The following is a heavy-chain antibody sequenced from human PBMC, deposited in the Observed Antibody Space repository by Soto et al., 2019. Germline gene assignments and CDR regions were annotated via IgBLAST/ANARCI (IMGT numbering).Heavy chain of an antibody. D-gene: IGHD1-26*01. J-gene: IGHJ4*02. Sequence: XXSLKISCKGSGYSFTSYWIGWVRQMPGKGLEWMGIIYPGDSDTRYSPSFQGQVTISADKSISTAYLQWSSLKASDTAMYYCARGGWELQTHFDYWGQGTLVTVSS. CDR1: GYSFTSYW. CDR2: IYPGDSDT. CDR3: ARGGWELQTHFDY. V-gene: IGHV5-51*01.